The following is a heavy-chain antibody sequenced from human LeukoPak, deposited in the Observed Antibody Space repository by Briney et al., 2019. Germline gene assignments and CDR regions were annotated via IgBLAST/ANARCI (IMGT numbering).Heavy chain of an antibody. J-gene: IGHJ4*02. D-gene: IGHD1-1*01. CDR3: ARDELENYYFDC. Sequence: GGSLRLSCAASGFTFSSYGMHWVRQAPGKGLEWVAVIWSDGSNKYYADSVKGRFTISRDNSKNTLYLQMNSLRAEDTAVYYCARDELENYYFDCWGQGTLVTVSS. CDR2: IWSDGSNK. V-gene: IGHV3-33*01. CDR1: GFTFSSYG.